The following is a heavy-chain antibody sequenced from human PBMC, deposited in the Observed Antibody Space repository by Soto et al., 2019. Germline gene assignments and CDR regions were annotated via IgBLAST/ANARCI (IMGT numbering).Heavy chain of an antibody. V-gene: IGHV3-66*01. CDR1: GFTVSSKY. D-gene: IGHD2-15*01. J-gene: IGHJ6*04. CDR3: ARDDVLCDGGRCYGVALDV. Sequence: PGGSLRLSCAASGFTVSSKYMSWVRQAPGKGLEWVSLIQSGGPTYYADSVKGRFTISRDTSENTVHLQMDSLRAEDTAVYYCARDDVLCDGGRCYGVALDVWGKETTVTVSS. CDR2: IQSGGPT.